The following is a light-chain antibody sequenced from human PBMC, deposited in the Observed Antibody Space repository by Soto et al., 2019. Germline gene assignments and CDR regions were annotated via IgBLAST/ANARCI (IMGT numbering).Light chain of an antibody. CDR2: GAS. Sequence: EIVLTQSPGTLSLSPGERAPLSCRARQSVSSSYLAWYQQKPGQAPRLLIYGASSRPTGIPDRFSGSGSGTDFTLTIRRLEPEDFAVYYCQQYGSSSTFGQGTRLENK. CDR1: QSVSSSY. V-gene: IGKV3-20*01. J-gene: IGKJ5*01. CDR3: QQYGSSST.